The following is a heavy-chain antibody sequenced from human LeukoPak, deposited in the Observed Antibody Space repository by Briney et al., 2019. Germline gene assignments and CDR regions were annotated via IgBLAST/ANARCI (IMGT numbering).Heavy chain of an antibody. D-gene: IGHD3-3*01. CDR2: IYTSGST. CDR3: ARDLGWLLAFDI. CDR1: GGSISSGSYY. V-gene: IGHV4-61*02. J-gene: IGHJ3*02. Sequence: SQTLSLTCTVSGGSISSGSYYWSWIRQPAGKGLEWIGRIYTSGSTNYNPSLKSRVTISVDTSKNQFSLKLRSVTAADTAVYYCARDLGWLLAFDIGGQGTMVTVSS.